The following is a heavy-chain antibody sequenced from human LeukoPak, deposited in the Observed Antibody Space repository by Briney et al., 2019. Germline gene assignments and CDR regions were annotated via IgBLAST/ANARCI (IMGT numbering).Heavy chain of an antibody. D-gene: IGHD5-18*01. Sequence: ASVTVSCKASGYTFTGYYMHWVRQAPGQGLEWMGWINHNSGGTNYAQKFQGRVTMTRDTSISTAYMKLSRLRSDDTAVYYCARDPPSYGALYYFDYWGQGTLVTVSS. CDR1: GYTFTGYY. CDR2: INHNSGGT. CDR3: ARDPPSYGALYYFDY. V-gene: IGHV1-2*02. J-gene: IGHJ4*02.